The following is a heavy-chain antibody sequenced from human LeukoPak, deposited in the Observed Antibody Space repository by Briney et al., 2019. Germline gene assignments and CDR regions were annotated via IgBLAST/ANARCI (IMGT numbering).Heavy chain of an antibody. CDR1: GGTFSSYA. CDR2: IISIFGTA. CDR3: ARGGDGYNYRIDY. V-gene: IGHV1-69*13. J-gene: IGHJ4*02. D-gene: IGHD5-24*01. Sequence: SVKVSCKASGGTFSSYAISWARQAPGQGLEWMGGIISIFGTANYAQKFQGRVTITADESTSTAYMELSSLRSEDTAVYYCARGGDGYNYRIDYWGQGTLVTVSS.